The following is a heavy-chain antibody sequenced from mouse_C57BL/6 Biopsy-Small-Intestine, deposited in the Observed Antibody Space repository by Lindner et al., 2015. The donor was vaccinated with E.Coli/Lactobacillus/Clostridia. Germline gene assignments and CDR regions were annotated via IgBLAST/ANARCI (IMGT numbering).Heavy chain of an antibody. CDR1: GYAFSNSW. CDR2: IYPGDGDT. D-gene: IGHD4-1*01. J-gene: IGHJ3*01. Sequence: VQLQESGPELVKPGASVKISCKASGYAFSNSWMNWVKQRPGKGLEWVGRIYPGDGDTNYNGKFKGKATLTADKSSSTAYMQLNSLTSEDSAVYYCARDSIAGTGFAYWGQGTLVTVSA. CDR3: ARDSIAGTGFAY. V-gene: IGHV1-82*01.